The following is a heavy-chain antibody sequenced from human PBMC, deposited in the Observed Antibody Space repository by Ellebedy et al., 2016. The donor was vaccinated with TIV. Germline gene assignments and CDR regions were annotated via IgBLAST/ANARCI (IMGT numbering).Heavy chain of an antibody. Sequence: GGSLRLXCAASGFTFSSYAMSWVRQAPGKGLEWVSSISSSSSYIYYADSVKGRFAISRDNSKNTLYLQMNSLRAEDTALYYCAKDMGSIDGYELDYWGQGTLVTVSS. J-gene: IGHJ4*02. V-gene: IGHV3-23*01. CDR2: ISSSSSYI. CDR1: GFTFSSYA. D-gene: IGHD5-12*01. CDR3: AKDMGSIDGYELDY.